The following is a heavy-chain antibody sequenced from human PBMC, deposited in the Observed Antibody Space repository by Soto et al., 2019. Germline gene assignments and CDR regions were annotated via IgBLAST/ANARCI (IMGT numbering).Heavy chain of an antibody. CDR3: AKDRCFVLMVYANNWFDL. CDR1: GFTFSSYA. D-gene: IGHD2-8*01. J-gene: IGHJ5*02. Sequence: GSLRLSCAASGFTFSSYAMSWVRQAPGKGLEWVSAISGSGGSTYYADSVKGRFTISRDNSKNTLYLQMNSLRAEDTAVYYCAKDRCFVLMVYANNWFDLWGKGTLVPVSS. CDR2: ISGSGGST. V-gene: IGHV3-23*01.